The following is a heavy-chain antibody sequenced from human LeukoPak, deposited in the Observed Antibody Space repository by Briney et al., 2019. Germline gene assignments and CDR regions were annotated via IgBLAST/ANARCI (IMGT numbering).Heavy chain of an antibody. CDR2: IYPGDSDT. J-gene: IGHJ4*02. Sequence: GESLKISCKGAGYSFTSYWIGWVRQMPGKGLEGMGIIYPGDSDTRYSPAFQGQGTISADKSINTAYLQWSSLKASDTAIYYCARLLGGIQLWFMDYWGQGTLVTVSS. V-gene: IGHV5-51*01. CDR3: ARLLGGIQLWFMDY. CDR1: GYSFTSYW. D-gene: IGHD5-18*01.